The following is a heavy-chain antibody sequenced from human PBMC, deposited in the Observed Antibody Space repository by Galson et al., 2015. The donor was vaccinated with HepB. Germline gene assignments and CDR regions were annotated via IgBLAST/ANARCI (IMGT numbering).Heavy chain of an antibody. CDR1: GDSVSSNSAA. Sequence: CAISGDSVSSNSAAWNWIRQSPSRGLEWLGRTYYRSKWYNDYAVSVKSRITINPDTSKNQSSLQLNSVTPEDTAVYYCARTVYYYDSSGYPVMNFYYYYYGMDVWGQGTTVTVSS. V-gene: IGHV6-1*01. CDR3: ARTVYYYDSSGYPVMNFYYYYYGMDV. J-gene: IGHJ6*02. D-gene: IGHD3-22*01. CDR2: TYYRSKWYN.